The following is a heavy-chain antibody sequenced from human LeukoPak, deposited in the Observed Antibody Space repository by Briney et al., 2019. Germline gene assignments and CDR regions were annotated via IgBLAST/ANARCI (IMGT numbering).Heavy chain of an antibody. V-gene: IGHV3-23*01. CDR3: AKRITGTTVYFDY. CDR1: GFTFSSYS. D-gene: IGHD1-7*01. Sequence: GGSLRLSCAASGFTFSSYSMSWVRQAPGKGLEWVSVISGSGGSTYYADSVKGRFTISRDNSKNTLYLQMNSLRAEDTAVYYCAKRITGTTVYFDYWGQGTLVTVSS. CDR2: ISGSGGST. J-gene: IGHJ4*02.